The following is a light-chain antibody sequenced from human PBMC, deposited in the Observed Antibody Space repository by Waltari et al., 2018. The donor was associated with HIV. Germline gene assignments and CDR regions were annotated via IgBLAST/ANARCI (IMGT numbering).Light chain of an antibody. CDR3: QQYHVTPPT. CDR1: QSVLHTSNSKNF. J-gene: IGKJ1*01. CDR2: WAS. Sequence: DIVMTQSPDSLVVSLGARATIKCKSSQSVLHTSNSKNFLAWYQHKSGQAPRLIIYWASTRESGVPARFSGSGSGTNFTLTINNLQSEDVAVYYCQQYHVTPPTFGQGT. V-gene: IGKV4-1*01.